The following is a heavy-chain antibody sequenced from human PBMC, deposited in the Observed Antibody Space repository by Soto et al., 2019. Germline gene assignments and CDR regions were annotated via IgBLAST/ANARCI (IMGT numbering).Heavy chain of an antibody. CDR1: GFTFSSYS. CDR3: ARAMYGDYYYYGMDV. CDR2: ISSSSSYI. V-gene: IGHV3-21*01. J-gene: IGHJ6*02. Sequence: PGGSLRLSCAASGFTFSSYSMNWVRQAPGKGLEWVSSISSSSSYIYYADSVKGRFTISRDNAKNSLYLQMNSLRAEDTAVYYCARAMYGDYYYYGMDVWGQGTTVTVSS. D-gene: IGHD3-10*02.